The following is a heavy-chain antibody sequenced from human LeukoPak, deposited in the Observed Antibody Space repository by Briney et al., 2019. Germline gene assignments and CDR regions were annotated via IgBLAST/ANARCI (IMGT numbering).Heavy chain of an antibody. D-gene: IGHD3-22*01. CDR2: ISYDGSNK. Sequence: GGSLRLSCAASGFTFSSYGMHWVRQAPGKGLEWVAVISYDGSNKYYAGSVKGRFTISRDNSKNTLYLQMNSLRAEDTAVYYCARVRDYYDSRGYYFEYFDHWGQGTLVTVSS. CDR3: ARVRDYYDSRGYYFEYFDH. J-gene: IGHJ1*01. CDR1: GFTFSSYG. V-gene: IGHV3-30*03.